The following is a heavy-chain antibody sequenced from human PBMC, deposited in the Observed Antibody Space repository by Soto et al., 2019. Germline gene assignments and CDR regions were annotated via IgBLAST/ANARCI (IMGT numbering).Heavy chain of an antibody. V-gene: IGHV3-74*01. CDR1: GFTFSNYW. CDR2: INADGGST. Sequence: GGSLRLSCAASGFTFSNYWMHWVRQAPGKGLEWVSRINADGGSTHYADSVRGRFTISRDNAKNTLFLQLNSLRVEDTAIYYCIKVLTRGVGVPRFYFDSWGQGTLVTVSS. D-gene: IGHD3-9*01. CDR3: IKVLTRGVGVPRFYFDS. J-gene: IGHJ4*02.